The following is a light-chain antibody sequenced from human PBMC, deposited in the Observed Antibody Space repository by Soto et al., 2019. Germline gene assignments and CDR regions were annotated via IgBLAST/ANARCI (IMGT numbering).Light chain of an antibody. V-gene: IGLV6-57*04. CDR2: EDD. CDR3: LSYDSSNFV. J-gene: IGLJ1*01. CDR1: SGSIASYY. Sequence: NFMRTQPHSVSESPGKTLTISCTRSSGSIASYYVQWYQQRPGRAPTTVIYEDDDRPSGVPDRFSGSIDSSSNSASLTISGLKTEDEADYYCLSYDSSNFVFGTGTKVTV.